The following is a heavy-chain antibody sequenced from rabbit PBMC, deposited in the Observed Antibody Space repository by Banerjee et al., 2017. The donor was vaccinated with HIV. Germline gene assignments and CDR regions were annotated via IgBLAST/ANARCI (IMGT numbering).Heavy chain of an antibody. CDR1: GLDFGASYW. CDR2: IYTGSGAT. D-gene: IGHD4-1*01. J-gene: IGHJ4*01. Sequence: QEQLEESGGDLVKPGRSLTLTCKASGLDFGASYWICWVRQAPGKGLEWIGCIYTGSGATYYASWVNGRFTISRRTSLNTVDLKMTSLTAADTATYFCARDLAGVIGWNFNLWGPGTLVTVS. CDR3: ARDLAGVIGWNFNL. V-gene: IGHV1S43*01.